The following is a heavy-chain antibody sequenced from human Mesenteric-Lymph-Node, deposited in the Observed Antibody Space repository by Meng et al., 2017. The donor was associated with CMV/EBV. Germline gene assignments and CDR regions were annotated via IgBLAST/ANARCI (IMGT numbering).Heavy chain of an antibody. V-gene: IGHV3-21*01. Sequence: LRVSCAASGLTFNSYSMNWVRQAPGEGLKWVSIISGSSDYVYYADSVKGRFTISRDNAKNSLYLQMNSLRVEDTAVYYCARGPSGSIVWGRGVLVTVSS. CDR1: GLTFNSYS. CDR2: ISGSSDYV. J-gene: IGHJ4*02. D-gene: IGHD2-15*01. CDR3: ARGPSGSIV.